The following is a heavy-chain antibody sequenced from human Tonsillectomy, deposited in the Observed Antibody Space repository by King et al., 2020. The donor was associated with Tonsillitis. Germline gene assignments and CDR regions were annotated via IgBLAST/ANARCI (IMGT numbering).Heavy chain of an antibody. CDR3: ARGGYDRYMGAPDY. Sequence: VQLQESGPGLVKPSETLSLTCTVSGGSISSYYWSWIRQPPGKGLEWIGYIYYSGSTNYNPSLKSRVTISVDTSKNQFSLKLSSVTAADTAVYYCARGGYDRYMGAPDYWGQGTLVTVSS. CDR2: IYYSGST. D-gene: IGHD5-12*01. J-gene: IGHJ4*02. CDR1: GGSISSYY. V-gene: IGHV4-59*01.